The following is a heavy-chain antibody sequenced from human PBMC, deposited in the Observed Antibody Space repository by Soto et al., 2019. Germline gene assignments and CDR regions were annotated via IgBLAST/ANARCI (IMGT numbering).Heavy chain of an antibody. Sequence: QVQLQESGPGLVKPSETLSLTCTVSGGSISSYYWSWIRQPAGKGLEWIGRIYTSGSTNYNPSLKSRVTMSVDTSKTQFSLKLSSVTAADTAVYYCARELGRIGTAMAPGDYYYYGMDVWGQGTTVTVSS. CDR1: GGSISSYY. CDR3: ARELGRIGTAMAPGDYYYYGMDV. D-gene: IGHD5-18*01. V-gene: IGHV4-4*07. J-gene: IGHJ6*02. CDR2: IYTSGST.